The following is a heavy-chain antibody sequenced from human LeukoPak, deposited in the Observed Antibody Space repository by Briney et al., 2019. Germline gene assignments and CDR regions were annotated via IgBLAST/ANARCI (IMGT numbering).Heavy chain of an antibody. J-gene: IGHJ4*02. V-gene: IGHV1-18*01. D-gene: IGHD1-26*01. Sequence: ASVKVSCKASGYTFTSYGISWVRQAPGQGLEWMGWISAYNDNTNYAQKLQGRVTMTTDTSTSTAYMELRSLRSDDTAVYYCARARLYSGSYGLDYWGQGTLVTVSS. CDR2: ISAYNDNT. CDR3: ARARLYSGSYGLDY. CDR1: GYTFTSYG.